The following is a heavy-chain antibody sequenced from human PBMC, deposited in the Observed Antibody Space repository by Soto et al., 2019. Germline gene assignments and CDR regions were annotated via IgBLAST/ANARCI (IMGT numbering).Heavy chain of an antibody. J-gene: IGHJ4*02. Sequence: ASVKVSCKASGYTFTSYGISWVRQAPGQGLEWMGWISAYNGNTNYAQKLQGRVTMTTDTSTSTAYMELRSLRSDDTAVYYCATTNLSNYDSRGYPGLYWGQGTLVTVSS. V-gene: IGHV1-18*01. D-gene: IGHD3-22*01. CDR2: ISAYNGNT. CDR1: GYTFTSYG. CDR3: ATTNLSNYDSRGYPGLY.